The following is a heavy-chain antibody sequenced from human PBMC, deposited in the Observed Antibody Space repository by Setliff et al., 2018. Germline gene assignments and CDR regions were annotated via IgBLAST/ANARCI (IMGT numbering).Heavy chain of an antibody. D-gene: IGHD2-15*01. Sequence: PGGSLRLSCATSGFTFSSYAMSWVRQAPGKGLEWVSATSASGTSTYHADSVKGRFTISGDNSKNTLYLQMNSLRAEDTAVYFCAKSPVAYCSGAFCYPFDYWGQGTLVTVSS. CDR2: TSASGTST. CDR1: GFTFSSYA. V-gene: IGHV3-23*01. J-gene: IGHJ4*02. CDR3: AKSPVAYCSGAFCYPFDY.